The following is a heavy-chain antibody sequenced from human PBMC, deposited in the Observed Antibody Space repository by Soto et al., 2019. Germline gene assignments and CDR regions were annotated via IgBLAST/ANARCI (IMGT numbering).Heavy chain of an antibody. D-gene: IGHD2-21*02. Sequence: ASVKVSCKASGYTFTSYAMHWVRQAPGQRLEWMGWINAGNGNTKYSQKFQGRVTITRDTSASTAYMELSSLRSEDTAVYYCAGGGFVVVTAIETYYYYYYGMDVWGQGTTVTVSS. CDR3: AGGGFVVVTAIETYYYYYYGMDV. V-gene: IGHV1-3*01. J-gene: IGHJ6*02. CDR1: GYTFTSYA. CDR2: INAGNGNT.